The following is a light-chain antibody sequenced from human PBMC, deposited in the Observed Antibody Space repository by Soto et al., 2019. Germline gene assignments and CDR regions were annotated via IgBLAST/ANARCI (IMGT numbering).Light chain of an antibody. V-gene: IGLV1-40*01. Sequence: QSVLTQPPSVSGAPGQRVTISCTGNSSNLGAGYDVHWYQQLPGAAPKLVIFGNRNRPSGVSNRFSGSKSGNTASLTISGLQAEDEADYYCSSFTSISTRVFVTGTKLTVL. J-gene: IGLJ1*01. CDR2: GNR. CDR3: SSFTSISTRV. CDR1: SSNLGAGYD.